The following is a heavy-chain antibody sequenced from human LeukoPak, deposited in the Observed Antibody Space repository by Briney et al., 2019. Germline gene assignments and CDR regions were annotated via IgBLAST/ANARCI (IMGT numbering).Heavy chain of an antibody. D-gene: IGHD3-9*01. CDR2: IGGNGVIT. CDR1: GFTFSSYA. V-gene: IGHV3-23*01. CDR3: AKMTGYTSRDYFDY. Sequence: QTGGSLRLSCAASGFTFSSYAMSWVRQAPGKGLEWVSGIGGNGVITFYADSVKGPFTISRDNSKKVLFLQMNSLRAEDTAVYYCAKMTGYTSRDYFDYWGQGTLVTVSS. J-gene: IGHJ4*02.